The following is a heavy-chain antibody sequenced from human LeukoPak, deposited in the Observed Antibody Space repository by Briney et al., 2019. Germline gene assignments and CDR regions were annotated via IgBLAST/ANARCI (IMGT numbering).Heavy chain of an antibody. CDR2: IYTSGST. J-gene: IGHJ5*02. CDR3: ARDYYGSGSYFGLGFDP. Sequence: PSQTLSLTCTVSGGSISSGSYYWSWIRQPAGKGLEWIGRIYTSGSTNYNPSLKSRVTISVDTSKNQFSLKLSSVTAADTAVYYCARDYYGSGSYFGLGFDPWGQGTLVTVSS. D-gene: IGHD3-10*01. V-gene: IGHV4-61*02. CDR1: GGSISSGSYY.